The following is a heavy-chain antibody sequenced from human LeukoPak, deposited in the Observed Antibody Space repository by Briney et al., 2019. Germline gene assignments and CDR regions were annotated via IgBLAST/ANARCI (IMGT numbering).Heavy chain of an antibody. V-gene: IGHV1-8*01. Sequence: ASVKVSCKASGYTFTSYDINWVRQATGQGLEWMGWMNPNSGNTGYAQKFQGRVTMTRNTSISTAYMELSSLRSEDTAVYYCVRGQHRYGPDFLRGYLSGNWFDPLGQGTLVTVSS. D-gene: IGHD3-3*01. J-gene: IGHJ5*02. CDR3: VRGQHRYGPDFLRGYLSGNWFDP. CDR2: MNPNSGNT. CDR1: GYTFTSYD.